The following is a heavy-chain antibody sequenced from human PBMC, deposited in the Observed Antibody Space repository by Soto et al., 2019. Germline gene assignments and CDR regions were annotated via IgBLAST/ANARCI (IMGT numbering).Heavy chain of an antibody. CDR1: GFTFHEYA. CDR2: ISWNSVSI. D-gene: IGHD6-25*01. J-gene: IGHJ6*02. V-gene: IGHV3-9*01. Sequence: EVQLVESGGGLVQPGRSLRLSCAASGFTFHEYAMHWVRQVPGKCLEWVSGISWNSVSIGYEDSVKGRITVSRDKPKNALYLEMNRLRDEDTSLYYCAKDIAGGYSYFQGLDVWGQGTTVTVSS. CDR3: AKDIAGGYSYFQGLDV.